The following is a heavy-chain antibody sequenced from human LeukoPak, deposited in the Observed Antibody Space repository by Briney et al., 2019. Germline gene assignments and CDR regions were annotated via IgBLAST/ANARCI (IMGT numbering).Heavy chain of an antibody. Sequence: GGSLRLSCAASGFTFSSYGMHWVRQAPGKGLVWVALISYDGSIKSYADSVKGRFTISRDNSKNTLYVQMNSLRTDDTAVYYCARGAYSSGWTTFDYWGQGILVTVSS. CDR3: ARGAYSSGWTTFDY. CDR1: GFTFSSYG. D-gene: IGHD6-19*01. J-gene: IGHJ4*02. V-gene: IGHV3-30*19. CDR2: ISYDGSIK.